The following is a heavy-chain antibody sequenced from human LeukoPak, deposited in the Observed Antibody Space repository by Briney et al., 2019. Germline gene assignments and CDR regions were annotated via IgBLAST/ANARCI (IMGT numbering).Heavy chain of an antibody. V-gene: IGHV3-23*01. D-gene: IGHD4-17*01. CDR1: GFTFSSYA. J-gene: IGHJ5*02. Sequence: PGGSLRLSCAASGFTFSSYAMSWVRQAPGKGLEWVSAISGSGGSTYYADSVKGRFTISRDNSKNTLYLQMNGLRAEDAAVYYCAKAADYGDYVVWFDPWGQGTLVTVSS. CDR2: ISGSGGST. CDR3: AKAADYGDYVVWFDP.